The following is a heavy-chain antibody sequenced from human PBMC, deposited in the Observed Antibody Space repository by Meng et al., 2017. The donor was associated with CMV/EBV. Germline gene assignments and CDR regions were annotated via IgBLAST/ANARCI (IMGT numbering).Heavy chain of an antibody. CDR3: ARDSRRGNSDPELYY. D-gene: IGHD4-23*01. V-gene: IGHV3-7*01. CDR2: IEQDGSEK. J-gene: IGHJ4*02. CDR1: GFTFSSYW. Sequence: GESLKISCAASGFTFSSYWMSWVRQAPGKGLEWVANIEQDGSEKYYVDSVKGRFTISRDNAKNSLYLQMNSLRAEDTAVYYCARDSRRGNSDPELYYWGQGTLVTVSS.